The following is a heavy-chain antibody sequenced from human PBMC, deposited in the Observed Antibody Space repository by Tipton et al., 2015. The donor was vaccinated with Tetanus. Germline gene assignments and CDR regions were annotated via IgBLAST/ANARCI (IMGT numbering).Heavy chain of an antibody. J-gene: IGHJ5*02. D-gene: IGHD3-10*01. CDR1: GGSIINTTW. Sequence: TLSLTCTVSGGSIINTTWLTWVRQPPGKGLEWLAYISPSGRTNSNYSLKSRITISQDKSKNQFSLRLTSVTAADTAVYSCAGGLVRWYEPWGRGTLVSVSS. CDR3: AGGLVRWYEP. CDR2: ISPSGRT. V-gene: IGHV4-4*01.